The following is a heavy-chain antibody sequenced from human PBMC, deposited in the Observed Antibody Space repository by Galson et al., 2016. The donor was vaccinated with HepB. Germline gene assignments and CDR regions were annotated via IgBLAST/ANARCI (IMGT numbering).Heavy chain of an antibody. Sequence: SLRLSCAASGFTFATYAMSWVRQAPGKGLEWVSAISASTGSTYYADSVKGRFTISRDNSRRMPFLQMNSLRAEDTAVYYCASTPGDTPMDPFYSYYGLDVWGQGTTVTVSS. V-gene: IGHV3-23*01. CDR1: GFTFATYA. CDR2: ISASTGST. J-gene: IGHJ6*02. CDR3: ASTPGDTPMDPFYSYYGLDV. D-gene: IGHD5-18*01.